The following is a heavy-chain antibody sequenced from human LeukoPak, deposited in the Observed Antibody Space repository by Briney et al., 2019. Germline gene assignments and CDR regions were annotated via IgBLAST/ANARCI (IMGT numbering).Heavy chain of an antibody. J-gene: IGHJ4*02. CDR1: GFTFSSYS. CDR2: IYSGGST. CDR3: ARDLGYGDYEDY. Sequence: GGSLRLSCAASGFTFSSYSMNWVRQAPGKGLEWVSVIYSGGSTYYADSVKGRFTISRDNSKNTLYLQMNSLRAEDTAVYHCARDLGYGDYEDYWGQGTLVTVSS. D-gene: IGHD4-17*01. V-gene: IGHV3-66*01.